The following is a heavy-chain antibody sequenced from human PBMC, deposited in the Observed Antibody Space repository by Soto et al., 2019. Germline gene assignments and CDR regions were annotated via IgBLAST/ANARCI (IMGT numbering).Heavy chain of an antibody. D-gene: IGHD2-8*02. J-gene: IGHJ4*02. CDR2: IVPNIGTV. Sequence: SVKVSCKAPGYTITGYEIHWGRQAPGQGRERMGWIVPNIGTVNHPQKFQGRVTITADKSTGTAYMELSSLRSDDAALSYCEWRYTGGVLRYFDNWGQGTLVTVSS. CDR3: EWRYTGGVLRYFDN. CDR1: GYTITGYE. V-gene: IGHV1-69*06.